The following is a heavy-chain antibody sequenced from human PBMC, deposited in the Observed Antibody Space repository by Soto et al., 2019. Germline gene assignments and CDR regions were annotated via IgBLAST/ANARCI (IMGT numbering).Heavy chain of an antibody. CDR1: GGSINSSSYF. V-gene: IGHV4-39*01. D-gene: IGHD6-19*01. CDR2: IYYSGST. J-gene: IGHJ5*02. CDR3: ARQYSSGYRKWFDP. Sequence: PSETLSLTCIVSGGSINSSSYFWGWVRQPPGKGLEWIGSIYYSGSTYYNPSLRSRVTISVDTSKNQFSLKLSSVTAADTAVFYCARQYSSGYRKWFDPWGQGTLVTVS.